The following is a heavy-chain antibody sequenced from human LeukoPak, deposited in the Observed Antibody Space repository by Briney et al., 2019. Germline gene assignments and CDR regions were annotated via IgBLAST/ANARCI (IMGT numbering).Heavy chain of an antibody. J-gene: IGHJ3*02. Sequence: GGSLRLSCAASGFTFSDYYMGWIRQARGKGLEGITYISSGGGSIIYYAYSVKSGFTNSRDNAKNSLYLQMNSLRAEDTALYYCARERNSAFHIWGQGTMVSVSS. CDR3: ARERNSAFHI. D-gene: IGHD2/OR15-2a*01. V-gene: IGHV3-11*04. CDR1: GFTFSDYY. CDR2: ISSGGGSII.